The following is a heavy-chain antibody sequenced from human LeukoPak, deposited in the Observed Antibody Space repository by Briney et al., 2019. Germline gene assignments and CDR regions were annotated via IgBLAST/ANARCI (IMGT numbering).Heavy chain of an antibody. CDR2: INPNSGGT. D-gene: IGHD6-6*01. V-gene: IGHV1-2*02. Sequence: ASVKVSCKASGYTFTGYYMHWVRQAPGQGLEWMGWINPNSGGTNYAQKFQGRVTMTRDTSISTAYMELSRLRSDDTAVYYCARVRIAARLFDNWGQGTLVTVSS. CDR1: GYTFTGYY. CDR3: ARVRIAARLFDN. J-gene: IGHJ4*02.